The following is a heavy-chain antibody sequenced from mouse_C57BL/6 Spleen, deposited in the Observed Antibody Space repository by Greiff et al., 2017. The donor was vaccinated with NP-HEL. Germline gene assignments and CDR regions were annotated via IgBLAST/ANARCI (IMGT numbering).Heavy chain of an antibody. Sequence: QVQLQQPGAELVKPGASVKLSCKASGYTFTSYWMHWVKQRPGQGLEWIGMIHPNSGSTNYNEKFKSKATLTVDKSSSTAYMQLSSLTSEDSAVYYCAHYYGSSLFWYFDVWGTGTTVTVSS. D-gene: IGHD1-1*01. V-gene: IGHV1-64*01. CDR1: GYTFTSYW. J-gene: IGHJ1*03. CDR2: IHPNSGST. CDR3: AHYYGSSLFWYFDV.